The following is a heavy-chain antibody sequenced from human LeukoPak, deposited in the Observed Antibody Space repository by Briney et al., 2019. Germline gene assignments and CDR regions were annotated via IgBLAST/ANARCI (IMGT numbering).Heavy chain of an antibody. V-gene: IGHV3-74*01. CDR3: ARDAEENYDFWSGHIDY. CDR1: GFTFKLYW. D-gene: IGHD3-3*01. Sequence: GGSLRLSCAASGFTFKLYWMHWVRQVPGKRPVWVSRINDDGSDTIYADSVRGRFTISRDDAKNTVYLQMNNLRAEDTAVYYCARDAEENYDFWSGHIDYWGQGTLVTVSS. J-gene: IGHJ4*02. CDR2: INDDGSDT.